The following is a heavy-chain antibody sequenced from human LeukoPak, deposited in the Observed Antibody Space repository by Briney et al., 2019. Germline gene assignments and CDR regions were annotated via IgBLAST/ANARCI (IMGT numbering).Heavy chain of an antibody. D-gene: IGHD4-23*01. Sequence: GGSLRLSCAASGFTFSNAWMSWVRQAPGKGLEWVGRIKSKTDGGTTDYAAPVKGRFTISRDDSKNTLYLQMNSLKTEDTAVYYCTTDEGYYGGNSFFDYWGQGTLVTVSS. CDR2: IKSKTDGGTT. J-gene: IGHJ4*02. CDR1: GFTFSNAW. CDR3: TTDEGYYGGNSFFDY. V-gene: IGHV3-15*01.